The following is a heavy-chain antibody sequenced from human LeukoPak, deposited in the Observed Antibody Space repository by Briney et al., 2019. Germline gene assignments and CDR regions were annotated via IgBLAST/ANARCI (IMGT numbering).Heavy chain of an antibody. CDR3: ARATPYYYDSSGYYFDY. D-gene: IGHD3-22*01. CDR2: INHSGST. J-gene: IGHJ4*02. V-gene: IGHV4-34*09. Sequence: KPSETLSLTCAVYGGSFSGYYWSWIRQPPGKGLEWIGEINHSGSTYYNPSLKSRVTISVDTSKNQFSLKLSSVTAADTAVYYCARATPYYYDSSGYYFDYWGQGTLVTVSS. CDR1: GGSFSGYY.